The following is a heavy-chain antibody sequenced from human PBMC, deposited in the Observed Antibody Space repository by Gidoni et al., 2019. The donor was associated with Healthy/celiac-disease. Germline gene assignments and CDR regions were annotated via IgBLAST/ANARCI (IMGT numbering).Heavy chain of an antibody. D-gene: IGHD1-26*01. J-gene: IGHJ6*02. CDR2: INHSGST. CDR3: AREVAGGSYIGPYYYYGMDV. V-gene: IGHV4-34*01. CDR1: GGSFSGYY. Sequence: QVQLQQWGAGLLTPSETLSLTCAVYGGSFSGYYWSWIRQPPGKGLEWIGEINHSGSTNYNPSLKRRVTIAVDTSKNQFSLKLSSVTAADTAVYYCAREVAGGSYIGPYYYYGMDVWGQGTTVTVSS.